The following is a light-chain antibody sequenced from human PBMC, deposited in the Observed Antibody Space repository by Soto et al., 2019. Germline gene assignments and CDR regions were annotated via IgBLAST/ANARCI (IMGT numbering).Light chain of an antibody. CDR2: GNS. Sequence: QSVLTQPPSVSGVPGQRVTISCTGSSSNIGAGYDVHWYQQLPGTAPKLLIYGNSNRPSGVPDRFSGSKSGTSASLAITGLQAEDGADYYCQSYDSSLSGSIFGGGTKLTVL. J-gene: IGLJ2*01. CDR1: SSNIGAGYD. CDR3: QSYDSSLSGSI. V-gene: IGLV1-40*01.